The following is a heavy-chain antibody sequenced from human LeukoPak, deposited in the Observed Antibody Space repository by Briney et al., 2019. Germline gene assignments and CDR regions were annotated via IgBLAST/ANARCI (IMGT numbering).Heavy chain of an antibody. Sequence: TSETLSLTCCVSGASISSYSWSWIRQPPGKGLEWIGYIYYSGNTNYNPSLKSRVTISVDTSNNEVSLNLNSVTAADTAVYYCARFVGSGLDYWGQGTLLTVSS. D-gene: IGHD2-15*01. CDR1: GASISSYS. CDR2: IYYSGNT. J-gene: IGHJ4*02. CDR3: ARFVGSGLDY. V-gene: IGHV4-59*01.